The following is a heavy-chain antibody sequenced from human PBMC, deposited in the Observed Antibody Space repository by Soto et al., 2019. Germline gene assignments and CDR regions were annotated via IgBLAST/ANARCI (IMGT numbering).Heavy chain of an antibody. J-gene: IGHJ2*01. V-gene: IGHV3-9*01. CDR2: ISWNSDSI. CDR3: AKDPRATRYWYFDL. CDR1: GFTFDDYA. Sequence: GGSMRLSCAASGFTFDDYAMHWVRQAPGKGLEWVSGISWNSDSIGYADSVKGRFTISRDNAKNSLYLQMNSLRAEDTALYYCAKDPRATRYWYFDLWGRGTLVTVSS. D-gene: IGHD1-26*01.